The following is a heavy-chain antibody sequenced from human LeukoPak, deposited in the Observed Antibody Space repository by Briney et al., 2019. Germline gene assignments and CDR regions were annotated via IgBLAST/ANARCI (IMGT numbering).Heavy chain of an antibody. Sequence: PGGSLRLSCAASGFTFSSYSMNWVRQAPGKGLEWVSSISSSSSYIYYADSVKGRFTISRDNAKNSLYLQMNSLRAEDTAVYYCARESGGSGWYRRPYYFDYWGQGTLVTVSS. J-gene: IGHJ4*02. D-gene: IGHD6-19*01. CDR1: GFTFSSYS. V-gene: IGHV3-21*01. CDR2: ISSSSSYI. CDR3: ARESGGSGWYRRPYYFDY.